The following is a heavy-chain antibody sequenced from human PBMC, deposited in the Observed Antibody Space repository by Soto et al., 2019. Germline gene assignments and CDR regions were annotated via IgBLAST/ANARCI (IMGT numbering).Heavy chain of an antibody. J-gene: IGHJ5*01. Sequence: QVLLEQSGPEVKKSGASVKVSCKASGYSFRSYGINWVRQAPGQGLEWIGWVSGYNYNTKYAQKLQGRITVTTDTSTNTAYMELRSLRSDDTAVYYCGRSSSMLGAGWSDSWGRGTLVTVSS. D-gene: IGHD2-8*01. CDR3: GRSSSMLGAGWSDS. CDR2: VSGYNYNT. CDR1: GYSFRSYG. V-gene: IGHV1-18*01.